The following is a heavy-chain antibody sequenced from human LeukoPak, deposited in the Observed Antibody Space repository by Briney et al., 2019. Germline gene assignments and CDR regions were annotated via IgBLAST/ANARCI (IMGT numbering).Heavy chain of an antibody. V-gene: IGHV3-23*01. D-gene: IGHD3-10*01. CDR2: ISGSGGST. CDR3: AKDNGAYYYYGMDV. J-gene: IGHJ6*02. CDR1: GFTFSGYA. Sequence: PGGSLRLSCAASGFTFSGYAMSWVRQAPGKGLEWVSAISGSGGSTYYADSVKGRFTISRDNSKNTLYLQMNSLRAEDTAVYYCAKDNGAYYYYGMDVWGQGTTVTVSS.